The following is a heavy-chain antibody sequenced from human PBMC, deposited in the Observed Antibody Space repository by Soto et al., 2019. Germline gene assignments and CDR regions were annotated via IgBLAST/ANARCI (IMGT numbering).Heavy chain of an antibody. CDR3: ARSTNYYYYYMDV. D-gene: IGHD2-2*01. V-gene: IGHV1-8*01. Sequence: ASVKVSCKASGYSFTSYDINWVRQATGQGLEWMGWMNPNSGNTAYAQKFQGRVTMTRNTSITTAYMELSSLRSEDTAVYFCARSTNYYYYYMDVWAKGPRSPSP. CDR1: GYSFTSYD. CDR2: MNPNSGNT. J-gene: IGHJ6*03.